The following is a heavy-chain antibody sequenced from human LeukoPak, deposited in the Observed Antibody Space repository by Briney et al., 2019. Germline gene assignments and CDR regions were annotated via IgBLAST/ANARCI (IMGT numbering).Heavy chain of an antibody. D-gene: IGHD6-25*01. CDR1: GGSISSGGYY. CDR3: ARDTDGYRSYYYYGMDV. V-gene: IGHV4-31*03. Sequence: SQTLSLTCTASGGSISSGGYYWSWIRQHPGKGLEWIGYIYYSGSTYYNPSLKSRVTISVDTSKNQFSLKLSSVTAADTAVYYCARDTDGYRSYYYYGMDVWGQGTTVTVSS. CDR2: IYYSGST. J-gene: IGHJ6*02.